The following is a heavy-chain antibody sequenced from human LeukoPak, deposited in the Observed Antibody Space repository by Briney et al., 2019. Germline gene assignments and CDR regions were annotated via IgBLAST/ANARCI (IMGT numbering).Heavy chain of an antibody. V-gene: IGHV3-30*18. CDR3: VKQPQLVYFDY. D-gene: IGHD6-13*01. J-gene: IGHJ4*02. CDR2: ISYDGSNK. CDR1: GFTFSSYG. Sequence: PGRSLRLSCAASGFTFSSYGMHWVRQAPGKGLEWVAVISYDGSNKYYADSVRGRFTISRDNSKNTLYLQMNSLRAEDTAVYYCVKQPQLVYFDYWGQGTLVTVSS.